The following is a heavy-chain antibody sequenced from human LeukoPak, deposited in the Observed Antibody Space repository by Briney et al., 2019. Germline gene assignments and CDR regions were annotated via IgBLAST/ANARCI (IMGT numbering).Heavy chain of an antibody. V-gene: IGHV3-11*04. D-gene: IGHD2-8*02. J-gene: IGHJ4*02. CDR1: GLTFSNYY. CDR3: AREYWPYYFDY. Sequence: GGSLRLSCAVSGLTFSNYYMSWIRQAPGKGLEWVSYISSSGSTIYYADSVKGRFTISRDNAKNSLYLQMNSLRAEDTAVYYCAREYWPYYFDYWGQGTLVTVSS. CDR2: ISSSGSTI.